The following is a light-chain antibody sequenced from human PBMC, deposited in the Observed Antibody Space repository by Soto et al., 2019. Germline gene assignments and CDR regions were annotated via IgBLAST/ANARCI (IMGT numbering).Light chain of an antibody. CDR2: GAS. CDR1: QSISSE. Sequence: EIVMTQSPATLSVSPGESATLSCRASQSISSELAWYQQKPGQPPRLLSYGASTRATGVHARFTGSGSGSDFTLTISGLQSEDFAVYYCHPGHNWPLTFGQGTRLEI. CDR3: HPGHNWPLT. V-gene: IGKV3-15*01. J-gene: IGKJ2*01.